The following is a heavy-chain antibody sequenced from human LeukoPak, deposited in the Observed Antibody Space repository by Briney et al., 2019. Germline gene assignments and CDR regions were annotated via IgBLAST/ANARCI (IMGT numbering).Heavy chain of an antibody. D-gene: IGHD5-12*01. Sequence: ASVKVSCKASGYIFTSYFMHWVRQAPGQGLEWMGLINPSGGSTRYAQKFQGRVTMTRDMSTSTVYMELSSLRSDDTAVYYCARSYSGYDWATDYYYMDVWGKGTTVTVSS. J-gene: IGHJ6*03. CDR3: ARSYSGYDWATDYYYMDV. CDR2: INPSGGST. CDR1: GYIFTSYF. V-gene: IGHV1-46*01.